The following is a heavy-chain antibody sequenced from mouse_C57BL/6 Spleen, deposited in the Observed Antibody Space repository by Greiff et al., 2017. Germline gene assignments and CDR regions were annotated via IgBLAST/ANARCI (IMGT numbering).Heavy chain of an antibody. CDR2: IDPSDSYT. Sequence: VQLQQPGAELVMPGASVKLSCKASGYTFTSYWMHWVKQRPGQGLEWIGEIDPSDSYTNYNQKFKGKSTLTVDKSSSTAYMQLSSLTSEDSAVYYCARRDVYYAMDYWGQGTSVTVSS. J-gene: IGHJ4*01. V-gene: IGHV1-69*01. CDR1: GYTFTSYW. CDR3: ARRDVYYAMDY.